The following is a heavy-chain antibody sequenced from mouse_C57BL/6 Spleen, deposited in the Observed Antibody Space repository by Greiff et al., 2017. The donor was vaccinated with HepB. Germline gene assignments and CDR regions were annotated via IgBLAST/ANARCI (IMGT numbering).Heavy chain of an antibody. Sequence: QVQLQQSGAELVRPGSSVKLSCKASGYTFTSYWMHWVKQRPIQGLEWIGNIDPSDSETHYNQKFKDKATLTVDKSSSTAYMQLRSLTSEDSAVYCCAREVGSGYAMDYWGQGTSVTVSS. CDR3: AREVGSGYAMDY. CDR2: IDPSDSET. V-gene: IGHV1-52*01. D-gene: IGHD1-1*01. CDR1: GYTFTSYW. J-gene: IGHJ4*01.